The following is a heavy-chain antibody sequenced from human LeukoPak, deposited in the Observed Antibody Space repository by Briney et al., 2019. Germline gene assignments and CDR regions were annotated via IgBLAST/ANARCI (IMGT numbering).Heavy chain of an antibody. Sequence: GASVKVSCKASGYTFTSYDINWVRQATGQGLEWMGWMNPNSGNTGYAQKFQGRVTMTRNTSISTAYMELSSLRSEDTAVYYCARVISRDSSSWYIIVPRGYLSVHHYGMDVWGQGTTVTVSS. J-gene: IGHJ6*02. CDR1: GYTFTSYD. CDR3: ARVISRDSSSWYIIVPRGYLSVHHYGMDV. D-gene: IGHD6-13*01. CDR2: MNPNSGNT. V-gene: IGHV1-8*01.